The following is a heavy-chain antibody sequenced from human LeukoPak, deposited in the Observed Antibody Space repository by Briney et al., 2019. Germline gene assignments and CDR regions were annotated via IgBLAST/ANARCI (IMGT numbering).Heavy chain of an antibody. Sequence: TSETLSLTCAVYGGSFSDYYWSWIRQPPGEGLEWIGEINHSGGTNYNPSLKSLKSRVTISVDTSNNQFSLNLSSVTAADTAVYYCARTDYRAWGQGTLVTVSS. D-gene: IGHD4-11*01. CDR3: ARTDYRA. J-gene: IGHJ5*02. CDR1: GGSFSDYY. V-gene: IGHV4-34*01. CDR2: INHSGGT.